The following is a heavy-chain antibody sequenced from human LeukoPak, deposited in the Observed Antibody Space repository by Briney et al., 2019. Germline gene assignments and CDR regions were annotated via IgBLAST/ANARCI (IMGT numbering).Heavy chain of an antibody. J-gene: IGHJ4*02. Sequence: SETLSLTCTVSGGSISSYYWSWIRQPPGKGLEWIGSIYYSGSTYYNPSLKSRVTISVDTSKNQFSLKLSSVTAADTAVYYCARRAADRYGRPYFDYWGQGTLVTVSS. V-gene: IGHV4-59*05. CDR3: ARRAADRYGRPYFDY. CDR2: IYYSGST. D-gene: IGHD5-18*01. CDR1: GGSISSYY.